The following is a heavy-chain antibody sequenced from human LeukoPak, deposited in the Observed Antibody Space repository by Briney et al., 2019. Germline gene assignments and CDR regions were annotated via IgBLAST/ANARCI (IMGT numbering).Heavy chain of an antibody. Sequence: SETLSLTCTVSGVSISSSYWSWIRQPAGKGLEWIGFIHYTGNTNHNPSLKNRVTISVDTSKNQFSLKLSSVTAADTAIYYCAKYGQYNFDYWGQGTLVTVSS. CDR1: GVSISSSY. CDR2: IHYTGNT. J-gene: IGHJ4*02. CDR3: AKYGQYNFDY. V-gene: IGHV4-59*01. D-gene: IGHD2/OR15-2a*01.